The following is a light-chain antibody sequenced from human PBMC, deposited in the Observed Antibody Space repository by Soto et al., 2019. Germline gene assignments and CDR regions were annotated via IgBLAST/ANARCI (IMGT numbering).Light chain of an antibody. J-gene: IGKJ1*01. CDR1: QSVCSRC. V-gene: IGKV3-20*01. CDR3: QHYGTTPWT. Sequence: ETVLTQSPGALSLSPGERVTLSGRASQSVCSRCLAWYQQKPGQSPRLLIYGASSRATGIPDRFSGSGSGTDFTLTISRLEPEDFAVYYCQHYGTTPWTFGQGTEVGIK. CDR2: GAS.